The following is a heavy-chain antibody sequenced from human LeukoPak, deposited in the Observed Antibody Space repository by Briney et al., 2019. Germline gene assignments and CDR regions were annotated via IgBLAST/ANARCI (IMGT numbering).Heavy chain of an antibody. CDR2: INHSGST. J-gene: IGHJ3*02. D-gene: IGHD5-18*01. V-gene: IGHV4-34*01. CDR3: ARGKDTAMGTAFDI. CDR1: GGSFSGYY. Sequence: KPSETLSLTCAVYGGSFSGYYRSWIRQPPGKGLEWIGEINHSGSTNYNPSLKSRVTISVDTSKNQFSLKLSSVTAADTAVYYCARGKDTAMGTAFDIWGQGTMVTVSS.